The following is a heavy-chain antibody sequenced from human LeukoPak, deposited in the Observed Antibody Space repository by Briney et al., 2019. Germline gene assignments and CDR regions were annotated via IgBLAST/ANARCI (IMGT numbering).Heavy chain of an antibody. CDR1: GFTFSTYV. J-gene: IGHJ5*02. V-gene: IGHV3-23*01. CDR3: ARAPNSNWGADWFDP. Sequence: GGSLRLSCAASGFTFSTYVMTWVRQAPGKGLDWVSGISAGGDSRYYADSVRGRFTISRDISRSTLYLQMNGLRADDTAVYYCARAPNSNWGADWFDPWGQGTLVTVSS. D-gene: IGHD4-11*01. CDR2: ISAGGDSR.